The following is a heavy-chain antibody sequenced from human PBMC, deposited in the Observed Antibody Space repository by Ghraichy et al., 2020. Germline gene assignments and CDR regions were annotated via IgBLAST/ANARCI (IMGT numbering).Heavy chain of an antibody. Sequence: SETLSLTCTVSGDSISGGSFFWGWIRPPPGKGLDWIVSVFYSGSTYYTPSLQSRVTISVDTSKNQFSLKLSSVTAAETAVYWCARQPAATMREFAFDYWGQGTLVTVSS. J-gene: IGHJ4*02. CDR2: VFYSGST. CDR1: GDSISGGSFF. D-gene: IGHD2-15*01. V-gene: IGHV4-39*01. CDR3: ARQPAATMREFAFDY.